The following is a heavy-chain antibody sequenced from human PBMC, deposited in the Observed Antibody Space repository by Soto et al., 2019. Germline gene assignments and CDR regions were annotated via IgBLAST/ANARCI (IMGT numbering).Heavy chain of an antibody. D-gene: IGHD3-10*01. V-gene: IGHV3-21*01. Sequence: GGSLRLSCAASEFTFISYSLNWVRQAPGKGLKWVSSISSSSSYIYYADSVKGRFTISRDNAKNSLYLQMNSLRAEDTAVYYCARDLARGSYYYYGMDVWGQGTTVTVSS. CDR3: ARDLARGSYYYYGMDV. CDR2: ISSSSSYI. CDR1: EFTFISYS. J-gene: IGHJ6*02.